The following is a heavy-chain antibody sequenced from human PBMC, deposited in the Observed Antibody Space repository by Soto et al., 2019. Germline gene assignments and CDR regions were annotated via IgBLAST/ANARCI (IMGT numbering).Heavy chain of an antibody. J-gene: IGHJ4*02. D-gene: IGHD3-10*01. V-gene: IGHV1-8*01. Sequence: GSVKVCCKASGNTFTSYDINWVRQATGHGLEWMGCINPNSGNIGYAQKLKGRVTMNRDTAIRTAYMEVSRLRSDETAVYYCSRGRASVIYSLPDXWGQGT. CDR3: SRGRASVIYSLPDX. CDR2: INPNSGNI. CDR1: GNTFTSYD.